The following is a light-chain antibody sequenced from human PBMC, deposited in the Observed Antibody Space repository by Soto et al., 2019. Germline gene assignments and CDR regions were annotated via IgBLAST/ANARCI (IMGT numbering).Light chain of an antibody. CDR1: QSISSR. CDR3: QQYYSYWT. Sequence: DIQMTQSPSTLSASVGDRVTITCRASQSISSRLAWYQQKPGKAPNLLIYDASSLESGVPSRFSGSGSGTEFTLTIGILQPDDFATYYCQQYYSYWTFGQGTKVEIK. CDR2: DAS. V-gene: IGKV1-5*01. J-gene: IGKJ1*01.